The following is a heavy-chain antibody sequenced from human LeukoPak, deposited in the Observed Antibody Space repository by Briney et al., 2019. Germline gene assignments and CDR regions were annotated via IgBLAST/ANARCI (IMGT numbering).Heavy chain of an antibody. CDR2: INHSGST. CDR1: GGSFSGYY. Sequence: SETLSLTCAVYGGSFSGYYWSWIRQPPGKGPEWIGEINHSGSTNYNPSLKSRVTISVDTSKNQFSLKLSSVTAADTAVYYCARGRHLKPYSPNWFDPWGQGTLVTVSS. CDR3: ARGRHLKPYSPNWFDP. V-gene: IGHV4-34*01. J-gene: IGHJ5*02. D-gene: IGHD6-13*01.